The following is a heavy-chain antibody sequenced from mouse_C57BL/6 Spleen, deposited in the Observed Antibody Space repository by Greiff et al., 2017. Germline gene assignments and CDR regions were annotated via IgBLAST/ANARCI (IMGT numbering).Heavy chain of an antibody. Sequence: EVQLLESGGGLVKPGGSLKLSCAASGFTFSSYAMSWVRQTPGKRLEWVATISDGGSYTYYPDNVKGRFTISRDNAKNNLYLQMSHLKSEDTAMYDCAREGTVVATRYFDVWGTGTTVTVSS. CDR3: AREGTVVATRYFDV. J-gene: IGHJ1*03. D-gene: IGHD1-1*01. CDR2: ISDGGSYT. V-gene: IGHV5-4*01. CDR1: GFTFSSYA.